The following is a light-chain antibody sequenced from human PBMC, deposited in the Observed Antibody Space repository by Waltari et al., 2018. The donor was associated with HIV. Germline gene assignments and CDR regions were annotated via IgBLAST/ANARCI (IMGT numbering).Light chain of an antibody. J-gene: IGLJ1*01. CDR3: CSYGGTYNV. Sequence: QSALTQPRSVSGSPGQSVPIPCTGTRSDVGGYNSVSWYQQHPGKAPKLLIYEVSTWAAGVPDRVSGSKSGNTASLTISGLRADDEADYYCCSYGGTYNVFGTGTKVTIL. CDR2: EVS. V-gene: IGLV2-11*01. CDR1: RSDVGGYNS.